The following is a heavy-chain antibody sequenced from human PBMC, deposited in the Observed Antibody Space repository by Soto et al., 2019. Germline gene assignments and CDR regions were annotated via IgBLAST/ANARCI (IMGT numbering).Heavy chain of an antibody. V-gene: IGHV3-33*01. CDR2: IWSDGSTK. CDR1: GFTFSSSV. CDR3: AREPTMHVDYWGTCGD. Sequence: VQLVESGGRVVQPGRALRLSCAASGFTFSSSVMHWVSQAPGKVLEWVAFIWSDGSTKYYSDSVKGRVTISRDNSKHQLYLTMTLLRAADTAVYYCAREPTMHVDYWGTCGDWGQGTLVTVSS. D-gene: IGHD4-17*01. J-gene: IGHJ4*02.